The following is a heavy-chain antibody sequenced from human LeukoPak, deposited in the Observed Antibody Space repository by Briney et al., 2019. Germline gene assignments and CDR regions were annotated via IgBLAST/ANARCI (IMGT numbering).Heavy chain of an antibody. V-gene: IGHV3-74*01. Sequence: QAGGSLRLSCAASGFTFSNYWMHWVRQGPGKGLVWVSRIRSDGTSTSYADSVKGRFTISRDNAKNTLYLQMNSLRAEDTAVYYCARGGEPAGFDIWGQGTMVTVSS. CDR1: GFTFSNYW. D-gene: IGHD1-14*01. CDR3: ARGGEPAGFDI. J-gene: IGHJ3*02. CDR2: IRSDGTST.